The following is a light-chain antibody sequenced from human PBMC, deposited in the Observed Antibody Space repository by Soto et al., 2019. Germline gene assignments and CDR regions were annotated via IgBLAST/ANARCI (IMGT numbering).Light chain of an antibody. CDR2: GAS. V-gene: IGKV3D-15*01. CDR1: QSVRSY. J-gene: IGKJ5*01. Sequence: EIVLTQSPATLSLSPGERATLSCRASQSVRSYLAWYQQKPGQAPRLLIYGASTRATGVPARFSGSGSETDFTLTISNLQSEDCAVYYCQHYNNWPPYTFGQGTRLEI. CDR3: QHYNNWPPYT.